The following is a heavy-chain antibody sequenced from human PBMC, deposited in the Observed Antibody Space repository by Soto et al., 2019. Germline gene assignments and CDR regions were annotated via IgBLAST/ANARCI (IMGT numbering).Heavy chain of an antibody. CDR2: IDPSDSYT. CDR1: GYSFTSYW. CDR3: ARDFDDIVVVPAAMSYYMDV. Sequence: PGESLKISCKGSGYSFTSYWISWVRQMPGKGLEWMGRIDPSDSYTNYSPSFQGHVTISRDNAKNSLYLQMNSLRAEDTAVYYCARDFDDIVVVPAAMSYYMDVWGKGTTVTVSS. V-gene: IGHV5-10-1*01. D-gene: IGHD2-2*01. J-gene: IGHJ6*03.